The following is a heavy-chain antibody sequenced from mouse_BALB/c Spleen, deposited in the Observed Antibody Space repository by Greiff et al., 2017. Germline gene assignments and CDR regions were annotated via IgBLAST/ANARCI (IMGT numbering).Heavy chain of an antibody. CDR1: GFTFSSYT. D-gene: IGHD1-1*01. CDR3: TRDRHYYGSSPYAMDY. J-gene: IGHJ4*01. CDR2: ISSGGSYT. V-gene: IGHV5-6-4*01. Sequence: EVKLVESGGGLVKPGGSLKLSCAASGFTFSSYTMSWVRQTPEKRLEWVATISSGGSYTYYPDSVKGRFTISRDNAKNTLYLQMSSLKSEDTAMYYCTRDRHYYGSSPYAMDYWGQGTSVTVSS.